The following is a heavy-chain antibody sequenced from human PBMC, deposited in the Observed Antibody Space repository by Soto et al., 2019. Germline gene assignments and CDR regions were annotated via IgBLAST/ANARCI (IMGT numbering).Heavy chain of an antibody. CDR3: ENLRFGELPTSY. V-gene: IGHV1-69*02. CDR2: IIPILGIA. CDR1: GGTFSSYT. J-gene: IGHJ4*02. Sequence: QVQLVQSGAEVKKPGSSVKVSCKASGGTFSSYTISWVRQAPGQGLEWMGRIIPILGIANYAQKFQGRVTITADKSTSTAYMELSSLRSADTAVYYCENLRFGELPTSYWGQGTLVTVSS. D-gene: IGHD3-10*01.